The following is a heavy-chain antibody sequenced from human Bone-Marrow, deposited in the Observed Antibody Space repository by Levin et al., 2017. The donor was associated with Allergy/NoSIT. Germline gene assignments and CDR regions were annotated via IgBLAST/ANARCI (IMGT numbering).Heavy chain of an antibody. CDR3: ARGGDGSGSYYRGFQY. CDR1: GFTFNNHG. D-gene: IGHD3-10*01. J-gene: IGHJ4*02. Sequence: SCAAAGFTFNNHGMHWLRRAPGKGLEWVAVIWFDGSNEDYADSVKGRFTISRDNSKNTLYLQMNSLRAEDTAVYYCARGGDGSGSYYRGFQYWGQGTLVTVSS. V-gene: IGHV3-33*01. CDR2: IWFDGSNE.